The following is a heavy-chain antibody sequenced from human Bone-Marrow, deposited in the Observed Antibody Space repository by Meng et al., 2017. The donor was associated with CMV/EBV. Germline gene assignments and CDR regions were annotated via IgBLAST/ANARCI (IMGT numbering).Heavy chain of an antibody. J-gene: IGHJ4*02. CDR3: ARGGAFTVTTHFDY. CDR2: ISAHNGNT. V-gene: IGHV1-18*01. Sequence: ASVKVSCKASGYTFTNYGISWVRQAPGQGLEWMGWISAHNGNTRYTQKFQGRVTMTTDTSTKTAYMELRSLRSDDTAVYFCARGGAFTVTTHFDYWGQGTRVTGSS. CDR1: GYTFTNYG. D-gene: IGHD1-1*01.